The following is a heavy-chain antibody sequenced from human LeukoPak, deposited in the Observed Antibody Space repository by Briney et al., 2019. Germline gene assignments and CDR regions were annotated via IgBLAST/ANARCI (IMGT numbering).Heavy chain of an antibody. J-gene: IGHJ3*02. D-gene: IGHD6-25*01. V-gene: IGHV1-69*05. CDR1: GGTFSSYA. CDR3: ARTLSQARGAPDAFDI. CDR2: IIPIFGTA. Sequence: GSSVKVSCKASGGTFSSYAISWVRQAPGQGLEWMGGIIPIFGTANYAQKFQGRVTITTDESTSTAYMELSSLRSEDTAVYYCARTLSQARGAPDAFDIWGQGTMVTVSS.